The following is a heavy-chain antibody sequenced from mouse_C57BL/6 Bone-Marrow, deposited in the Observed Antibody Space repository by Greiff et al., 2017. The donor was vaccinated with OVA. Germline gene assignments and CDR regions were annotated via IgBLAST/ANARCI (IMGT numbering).Heavy chain of an antibody. D-gene: IGHD3-3*01. CDR3: AKGTSAWFAY. V-gene: IGHV1-59*01. Sequence: QVQLKQPGAELVRPGTSVKLSCKASGYTFTSYWMHWVKQRPGQGLEWIGVIDPSDSYTNYNQKFKGKATLTVDTSSSTAYMQLSSLTSEDSAVYYCAKGTSAWFAYWGQGTLVTVSA. J-gene: IGHJ3*01. CDR1: GYTFTSYW. CDR2: IDPSDSYT.